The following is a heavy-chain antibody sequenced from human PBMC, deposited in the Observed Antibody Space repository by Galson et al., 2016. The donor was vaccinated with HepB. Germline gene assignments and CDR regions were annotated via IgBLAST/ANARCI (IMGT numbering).Heavy chain of an antibody. D-gene: IGHD5-12*01. CDR2: INSDGSST. Sequence: SCAASGFTFSSYGMSWVRQAPGKGLEWVSRINSDGSSTSYADSVKGRFTISRDNAKNTLYLQMNSLRAEDTAVYYCARGGRYSGYGWGQGTLVTVSS. CDR3: ARGGRYSGYG. V-gene: IGHV3-74*01. CDR1: GFTFSSYG. J-gene: IGHJ4*02.